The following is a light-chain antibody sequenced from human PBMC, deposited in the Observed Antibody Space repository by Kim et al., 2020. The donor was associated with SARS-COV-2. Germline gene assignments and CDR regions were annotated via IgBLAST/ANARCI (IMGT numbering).Light chain of an antibody. Sequence: ARGHTARIACGGNNIGSKNEHWYQQKPGQAPVLVIYSDSNRPSGIPERFSCSNSGNTATLTISRAQAGDEADYYCQVWDSGTAWVFGGGTQLTVL. CDR2: SDS. J-gene: IGLJ3*02. CDR3: QVWDSGTAWV. V-gene: IGLV3-9*01. CDR1: NIGSKN.